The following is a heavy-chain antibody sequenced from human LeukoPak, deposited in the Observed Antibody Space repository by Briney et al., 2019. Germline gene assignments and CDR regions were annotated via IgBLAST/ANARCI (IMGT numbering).Heavy chain of an antibody. D-gene: IGHD4-17*01. CDR3: AKDSELKTTTYSFDY. V-gene: IGHV3-23*01. CDR2: ISGSGGST. CDR1: GFTFSSYA. Sequence: GGSLRLSCAASGFTFSSYAMSWVRQAPGRGLEWVSAISGSGGSTYYADSVKGRFTISRDNSKNTLYLQMNSLRAEDTAVYYCAKDSELKTTTYSFDYWGQGTLVTVSS. J-gene: IGHJ4*02.